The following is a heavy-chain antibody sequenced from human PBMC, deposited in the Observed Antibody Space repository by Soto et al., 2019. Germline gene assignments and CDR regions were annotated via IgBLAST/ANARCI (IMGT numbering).Heavy chain of an antibody. D-gene: IGHD3-22*01. CDR3: ARHDRSGYYYYLDY. Sequence: SETLSLTCTVSGGSISSSSYYWGWIRQPPGKGLEWIGSISYSGSANYNPSPKSRVTISVDTSKNQFSLKLNSVTAADTAVYHCARHDRSGYYYYLDYWGQGTLVTVSS. J-gene: IGHJ4*02. CDR1: GGSISSSSYY. V-gene: IGHV4-39*01. CDR2: ISYSGSA.